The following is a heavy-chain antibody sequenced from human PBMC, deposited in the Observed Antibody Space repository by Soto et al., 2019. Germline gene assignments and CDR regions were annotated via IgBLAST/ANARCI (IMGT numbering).Heavy chain of an antibody. CDR2: IKSKTDGGTT. J-gene: IGHJ4*02. CDR1: GFTFSNAW. CDR3: TTDSLFSTGTTVGDDC. V-gene: IGHV3-15*07. Sequence: EVQLVESGGGLVKPGGSLRLSCAASGFTFSNAWMNWVRQAPGKGLEWVGRIKSKTDGGTTDYAAPVKGRFTISRDESKNTLYLQMNSLKTEDTAVYYCTTDSLFSTGTTVGDDCWGQRTLVTVSS. D-gene: IGHD1-7*01.